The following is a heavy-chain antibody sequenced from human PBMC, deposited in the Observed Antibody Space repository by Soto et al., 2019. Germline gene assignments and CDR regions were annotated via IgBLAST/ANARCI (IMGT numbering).Heavy chain of an antibody. Sequence: GGSLRLSCAASGFTFSSYAMSWVRQAPGKGLEWVSAISGSGGSTYYADSVKGRFTISRDNSKNTLYLQMNSLRAEDTAVYYCAKDLGYCSSTSCRAYYYYGMDVWGQGTTVTVSS. CDR3: AKDLGYCSSTSCRAYYYYGMDV. V-gene: IGHV3-23*01. D-gene: IGHD2-2*01. CDR1: GFTFSSYA. J-gene: IGHJ6*02. CDR2: ISGSGGST.